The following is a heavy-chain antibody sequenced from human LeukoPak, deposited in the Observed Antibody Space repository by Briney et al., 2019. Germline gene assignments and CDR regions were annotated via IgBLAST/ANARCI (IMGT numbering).Heavy chain of an antibody. CDR1: GFTVSWNY. J-gene: IGHJ4*02. CDR3: ARVGSGNVYGYGDC. V-gene: IGHV3-66*01. CDR2: LYSGGNT. D-gene: IGHD5-18*01. Sequence: GGSLRLSCAASGFTVSWNYMSWVRQAPGKGLEWVSVLYSGGNTYYADSVKGRFTISRDNSKNTLYLQMNSLTAEDTAVYYCARVGSGNVYGYGDCWGQGALVTVSS.